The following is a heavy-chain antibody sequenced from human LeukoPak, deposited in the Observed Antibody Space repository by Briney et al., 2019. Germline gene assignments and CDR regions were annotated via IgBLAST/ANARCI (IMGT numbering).Heavy chain of an antibody. Sequence: SGTLSLTCAVSGGSISSSNWWSWVRQPPGKGLEWIGEIYHSGSTNYNPSLKSRATISVDKSKNQFSLKLSSVTAADTAVYYCAGFIAAAGYGMDVWGQGTTVTVSS. CDR3: AGFIAAAGYGMDV. CDR2: IYHSGST. CDR1: GGSISSSNW. D-gene: IGHD6-13*01. J-gene: IGHJ6*02. V-gene: IGHV4-4*02.